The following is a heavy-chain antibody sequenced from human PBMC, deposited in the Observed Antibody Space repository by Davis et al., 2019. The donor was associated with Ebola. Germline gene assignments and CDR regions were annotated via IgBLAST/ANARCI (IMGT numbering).Heavy chain of an antibody. CDR3: ARAAFFGV. J-gene: IGHJ1*01. CDR1: TFTFSTYS. D-gene: IGHD3-10*01. Sequence: GGSLRLSCAVSTFTFSTYSMNWVRQAPGKGLEWVSSIAADGSFVYYADSVKGRFIISRDNAKKSLYLQMNSLRADDTGFYYCARAAFFGVWGQGALIVVSS. V-gene: IGHV3-21*03. CDR2: IAADGSFV.